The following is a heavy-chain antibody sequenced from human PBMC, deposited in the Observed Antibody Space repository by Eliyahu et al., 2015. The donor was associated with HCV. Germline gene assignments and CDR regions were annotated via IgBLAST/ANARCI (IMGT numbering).Heavy chain of an antibody. D-gene: IGHD6-19*01. CDR1: GGSVSXYY. CDR2: IPYSWXT. J-gene: IGHJ5*02. V-gene: IGHV4-59*02. Sequence: QVQLQESGPGLVKPSETLSLTCTVSGGSVSXYYRXWIRQPPGKGLEWIGYIPYSWXTNYKPSXKSRVTISVDTSKNQLSLKLTSVTAADTAVYYCASGGGGIAVAGTGGWFDPWGQGTLVTVSS. CDR3: ASGGGGIAVAGTGGWFDP.